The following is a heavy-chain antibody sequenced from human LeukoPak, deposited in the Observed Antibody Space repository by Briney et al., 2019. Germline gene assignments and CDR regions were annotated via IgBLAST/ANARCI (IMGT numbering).Heavy chain of an antibody. CDR3: ARETYYYASGSYSDYYAMDV. V-gene: IGHV4-4*07. CDR2: LYTSGST. Sequence: SETLSLTCTVSGASISGFYWSWIRQPAGKGLEWIGRLYTSGSTNSNPSLKSRVTMSVDTSKSQFSLKLDSVTAADTAVYYCARETYYYASGSYSDYYAMDVWGQGTTVTVSS. J-gene: IGHJ6*02. D-gene: IGHD3-10*01. CDR1: GASISGFY.